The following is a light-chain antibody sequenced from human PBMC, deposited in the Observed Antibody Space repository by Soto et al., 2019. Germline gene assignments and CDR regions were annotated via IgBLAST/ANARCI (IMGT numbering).Light chain of an antibody. Sequence: QSVLTQPASVSGSPGQSITISCTGTSSDVGGYNYVSWYQLHPGKAPKLILYEVTNRPSGVSDRFSGSKSGNTASLTISVLQAEEEADDYCSSYTSSTAYVFGTGTMVTVL. J-gene: IGLJ1*01. CDR2: EVT. CDR1: SSDVGGYNY. V-gene: IGLV2-14*01. CDR3: SSYTSSTAYV.